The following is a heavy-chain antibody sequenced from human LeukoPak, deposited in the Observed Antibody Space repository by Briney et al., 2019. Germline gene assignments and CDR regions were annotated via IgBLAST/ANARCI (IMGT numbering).Heavy chain of an antibody. CDR3: ARGESLGIAAARPLSY. V-gene: IGHV3-33*01. J-gene: IGHJ4*02. D-gene: IGHD6-13*01. CDR1: GFTFSSYG. CDR2: IWYDGSNK. Sequence: GGSLRLSCAASGFTFSSYGMHWVRQAPGKGLEWVAVIWYDGSNKYYADSVKGRFTISRDNSKSTLYLQMNSLRAEDTAVYYCARGESLGIAAARPLSYWGQGTLVTVSS.